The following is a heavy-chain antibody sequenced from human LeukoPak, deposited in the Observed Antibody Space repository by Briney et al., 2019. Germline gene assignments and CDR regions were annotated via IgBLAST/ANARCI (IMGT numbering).Heavy chain of an antibody. D-gene: IGHD6-19*01. J-gene: IGHJ3*02. Sequence: GGSLRLSCEASGFTFDNYWMSWVRQAPGKGLEWVANIKQDGSEKYYVDSVKGRFTISRDNAKNSLFLQMNSLGAEDTAVYYCAVYSSGGYNTFDIWGQGTMVTVSS. CDR3: AVYSSGGYNTFDI. CDR1: GFTFDNYW. V-gene: IGHV3-7*01. CDR2: IKQDGSEK.